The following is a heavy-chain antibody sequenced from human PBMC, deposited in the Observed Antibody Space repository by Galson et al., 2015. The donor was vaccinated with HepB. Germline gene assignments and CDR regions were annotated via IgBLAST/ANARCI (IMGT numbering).Heavy chain of an antibody. CDR1: GYTFRRYA. Sequence: SVKVSCKASGYTFRRYAISWVRQAPGQGLEWMGWINPYSGRINYAQKLQGRVTMTTDTSTSTAYMELRSLRSDDTAVYYCAKDLLPLSGEPPGLDYWGQGTLVTVSS. J-gene: IGHJ4*02. D-gene: IGHD1-26*01. CDR2: INPYSGRI. V-gene: IGHV1-18*01. CDR3: AKDLLPLSGEPPGLDY.